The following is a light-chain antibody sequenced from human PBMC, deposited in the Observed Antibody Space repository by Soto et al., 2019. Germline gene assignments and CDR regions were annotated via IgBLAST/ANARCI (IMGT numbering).Light chain of an antibody. J-gene: IGLJ1*01. CDR3: GSWDSSLSAYV. CDR1: SSNIGGNS. V-gene: IGLV1-51*01. Sequence: PGQKVTISCSGSSSNIGGNSVSWYQQLPGTAPKLLIYDDDKRPSGIPDRFSGSKSGTSATLGITGFQTGDEADYYCGSWDSSLSAYVFGTGTKVTVL. CDR2: DDD.